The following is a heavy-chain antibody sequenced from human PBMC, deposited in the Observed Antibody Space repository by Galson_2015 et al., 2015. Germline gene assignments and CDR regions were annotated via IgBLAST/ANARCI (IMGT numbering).Heavy chain of an antibody. J-gene: IGHJ3*01. V-gene: IGHV2-5*02. CDR2: IFWDDAT. CDR3: AHTRMSIFGVVTGGTFDV. Sequence: PALVKPTQTLTLPCTFSGFSFSTSGVGVAWIRQPPGEALEWLTLIFWDDATRYNPSLKSRLSITKDTSKNQVVLTMTNLDPFDPATYYCAHTRMSIFGVVTGGTFDVWGQGTVVTVSS. D-gene: IGHD3-3*01. CDR1: GFSFSTSGVG.